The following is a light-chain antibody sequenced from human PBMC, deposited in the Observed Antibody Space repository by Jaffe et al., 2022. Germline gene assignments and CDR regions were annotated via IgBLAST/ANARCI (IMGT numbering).Light chain of an antibody. Sequence: DIVMTQSPDSLAVSLGERATINCKSSQSVLYSSTNKNYLAWYQQKPGQSPNLLIYWASTRESGVPDRFSGSGSGTDFTLTISSLQAEDVAVYYCQQYYSAPLTFGGGTKVEIK. CDR3: QQYYSAPLT. V-gene: IGKV4-1*01. CDR1: QSVLYSSTNKNY. J-gene: IGKJ4*01. CDR2: WAS.